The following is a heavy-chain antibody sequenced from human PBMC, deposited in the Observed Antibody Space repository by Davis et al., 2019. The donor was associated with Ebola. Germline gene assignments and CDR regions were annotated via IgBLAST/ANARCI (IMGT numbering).Heavy chain of an antibody. V-gene: IGHV1-69*06. J-gene: IGHJ6*02. D-gene: IGHD3-3*01. CDR2: IIPIFGTA. Sequence: SVKVSCKASGGTFSSYAISWVRQAPGQGLEWMGGIIPIFGTANYAQKFQGRVTITADKSTSTAYMELSSLRSEDTAVYYCALAPNDFWSGYYNYYYYGMDVWGQGTTVTVSS. CDR1: GGTFSSYA. CDR3: ALAPNDFWSGYYNYYYYGMDV.